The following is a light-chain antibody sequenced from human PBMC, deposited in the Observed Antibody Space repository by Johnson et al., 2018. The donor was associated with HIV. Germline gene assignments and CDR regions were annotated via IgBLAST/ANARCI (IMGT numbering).Light chain of an antibody. CDR3: GTWDSSLSAYV. Sequence: QSVLTQPPSVSAAPGQRVTISCSGSSSNIGNNYVSWYQQLPGTAPKLLIYDNDKRPSGIPDRFSASKSGTSATLGITGLQTGDEADYYCGTWDSSLSAYVFGPGTKVTVL. CDR2: DND. CDR1: SSNIGNNY. J-gene: IGLJ1*01. V-gene: IGLV1-51*01.